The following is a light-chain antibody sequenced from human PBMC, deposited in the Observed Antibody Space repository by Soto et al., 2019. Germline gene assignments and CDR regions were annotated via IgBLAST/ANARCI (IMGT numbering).Light chain of an antibody. Sequence: SYELTQQPSVSVAPGETARITCGRNNIGSDTVHWYQQKPGQAPVVVVYDDSERPSGTPERISGSNSGDTATLTIRRVEAGDEADYYCLVWDSIGDNYVFGSGTKVTV. CDR2: DDS. J-gene: IGLJ1*01. V-gene: IGLV3-21*02. CDR1: NIGSDT. CDR3: LVWDSIGDNYV.